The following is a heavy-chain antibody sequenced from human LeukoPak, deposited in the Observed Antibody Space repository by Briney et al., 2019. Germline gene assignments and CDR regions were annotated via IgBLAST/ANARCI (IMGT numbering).Heavy chain of an antibody. CDR2: INHSGST. CDR1: GGSFSDYY. V-gene: IGHV4-34*01. Sequence: PSETLSLTRAVYGGSFSDYYWSWMRQPPAKGLEGIGEINHSGSTYYYPSLESRVTISVDTSKNQSSLKLSSVTAADTAVYYCTRGLPPFPQTMVRGVTGQRPTLNWFCPWGQGAMVTFSS. D-gene: IGHD3-10*01. J-gene: IGHJ5*02. CDR3: TRGLPPFPQTMVRGVTGQRPTLNWFCP.